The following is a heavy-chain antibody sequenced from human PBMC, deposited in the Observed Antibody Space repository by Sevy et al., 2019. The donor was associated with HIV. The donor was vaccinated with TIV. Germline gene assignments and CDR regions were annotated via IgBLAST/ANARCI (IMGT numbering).Heavy chain of an antibody. D-gene: IGHD3-22*01. Sequence: ASVKVSCKASGYRITNYGITWVRQAPGQGLEWMGWINPNNGKTNYAQKFQGRLTMTTDTSTSTAYMELRSLRSDDTAVYYSARGLSFYYDCSGCYPDWYFDLWGRGTLVTVSS. CDR2: INPNNGKT. CDR1: GYRITNYG. V-gene: IGHV1-18*01. CDR3: ARGLSFYYDCSGCYPDWYFDL. J-gene: IGHJ2*01.